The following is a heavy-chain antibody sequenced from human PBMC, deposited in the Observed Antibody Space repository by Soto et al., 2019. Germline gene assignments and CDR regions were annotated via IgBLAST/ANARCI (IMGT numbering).Heavy chain of an antibody. CDR2: IYYSVST. CDR1: SRSISSSSYY. Sequence: SETLSLTCTVSSRSISSSSYYWGWIRQPPGKGLEWIGTIYYSVSTYYNPSLQSRVTISVDTSKNQFSLKLSSVTAADTAVYYCARLYGSSLFDYWGQG. V-gene: IGHV4-39*01. CDR3: ARLYGSSLFDY. D-gene: IGHD6-6*01. J-gene: IGHJ4*02.